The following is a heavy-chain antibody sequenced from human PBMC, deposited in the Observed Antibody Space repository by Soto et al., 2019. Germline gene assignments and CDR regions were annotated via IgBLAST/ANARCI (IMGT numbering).Heavy chain of an antibody. CDR1: GFDFTYYA. CDR3: AKEEGVGGTLGLFDY. D-gene: IGHD1-26*01. J-gene: IGHJ4*02. Sequence: QVQLVESGGGAVQPGESLRLSCVASGFDFTYYAMHWVRQAPGKGLESVAVMSSDGSKIHHTDSVKGRFTISRDNSKNTLYLQMNSLRKEDTAVYFCAKEEGVGGTLGLFDYWGQGTLVSVSS. V-gene: IGHV3-30*18. CDR2: MSSDGSKI.